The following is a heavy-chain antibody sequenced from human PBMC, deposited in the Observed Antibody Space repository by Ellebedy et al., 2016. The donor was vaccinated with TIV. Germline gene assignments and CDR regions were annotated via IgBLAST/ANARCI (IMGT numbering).Heavy chain of an antibody. J-gene: IGHJ4*02. CDR2: INGGSGNT. V-gene: IGHV1-3*01. CDR3: AVGLRSFDY. D-gene: IGHD2-21*02. CDR1: GSTFRSYS. Sequence: ASVTVSCKASGSTFRSYSMHWVRQAPGQRLEWMGWINGGSGNTRYSQNFQGRVTISRETSASTAYMQLSSLRSEDTAVYYCAVGLRSFDYWGQGTLVTVSS.